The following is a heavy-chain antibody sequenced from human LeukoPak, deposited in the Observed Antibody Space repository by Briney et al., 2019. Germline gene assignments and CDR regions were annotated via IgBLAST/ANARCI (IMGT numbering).Heavy chain of an antibody. Sequence: ASVKVSCKASGYTFTGYYMHWVRQAPGQGLEWMGWINPNHGDTNYAQKFQDRVSMTRDTSISTAYMHLSRLRSADTAVYYCARSVLPQRRFDYWGQGTLVTVSS. V-gene: IGHV1-2*02. CDR3: ARSVLPQRRFDY. J-gene: IGHJ4*02. D-gene: IGHD3-10*01. CDR2: INPNHGDT. CDR1: GYTFTGYY.